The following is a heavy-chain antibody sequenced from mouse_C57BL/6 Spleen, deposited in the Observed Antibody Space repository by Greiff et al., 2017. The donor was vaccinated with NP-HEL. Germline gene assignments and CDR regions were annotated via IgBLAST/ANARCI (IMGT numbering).Heavy chain of an antibody. J-gene: IGHJ2*01. Sequence: QVQLQQSGAELARPGASVKMSCKASGYTFTSYTMHWVKQRPGQGLEWIGYINPSSGYTKYNQKFKDKATLTADKSSSTAYMQLSSLTSEDSAVYYCARLGDYAYFDYWGQGTTLTVSS. CDR1: GYTFTSYT. V-gene: IGHV1-4*01. CDR3: ARLGDYAYFDY. CDR2: INPSSGYT. D-gene: IGHD2-4*01.